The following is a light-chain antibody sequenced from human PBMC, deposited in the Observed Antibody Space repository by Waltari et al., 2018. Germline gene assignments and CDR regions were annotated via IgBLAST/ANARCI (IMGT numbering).Light chain of an antibody. J-gene: IGKJ2*01. CDR3: HHYGSSPFT. Sequence: EIVLTQSPGTLSLSPGATVTLSCRASQSIGLNYLAWYQQKPGQAPRLLIYGASSRATGIPDRFTGSGSGTDFTLSISGVEPEDFAVYYCHHYGSSPFTFGQGTKLEI. CDR1: QSIGLNY. V-gene: IGKV3-20*01. CDR2: GAS.